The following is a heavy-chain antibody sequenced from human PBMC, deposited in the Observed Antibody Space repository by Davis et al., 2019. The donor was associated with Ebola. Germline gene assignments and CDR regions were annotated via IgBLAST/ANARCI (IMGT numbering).Heavy chain of an antibody. V-gene: IGHV1-18*01. CDR1: GYTFTSYG. D-gene: IGHD1-26*01. Sequence: AASVKVSCKASGYTFTSYGISWVRQAPGQGLEWMGWISAYNGNTNYAQKLQGRVTMTTDTSTSTAYMELSSLRSEDTAVYYCARDLYSGSYFDYWGQGTLVAVSS. CDR2: ISAYNGNT. J-gene: IGHJ4*02. CDR3: ARDLYSGSYFDY.